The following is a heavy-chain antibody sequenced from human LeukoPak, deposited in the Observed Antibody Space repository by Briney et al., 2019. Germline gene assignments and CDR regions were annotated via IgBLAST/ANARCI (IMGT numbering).Heavy chain of an antibody. J-gene: IGHJ4*02. CDR1: GFTFSSYG. D-gene: IGHD3-22*01. CDR2: IRYDGSNK. Sequence: PGGSLRLSCAASGFTFSSYGMHWVRQAPGKGLEWVAFIRYDGSNKYYADSVKGRFTISRDNSKNTLYLQMNSLRAEDTAVYYCASGEGSSGYYYSSFDYWGQGTLVTVSS. V-gene: IGHV3-30*02. CDR3: ASGEGSSGYYYSSFDY.